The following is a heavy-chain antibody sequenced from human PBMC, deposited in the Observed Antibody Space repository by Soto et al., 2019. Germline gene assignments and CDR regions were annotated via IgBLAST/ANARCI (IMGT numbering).Heavy chain of an antibody. J-gene: IGHJ5*02. V-gene: IGHV1-69*13. CDR2: IIPIFGTA. Sequence: GASVKVSCKASGGTFSSYAISWVRQAPGQGLEWMGGIIPIFGTANYAQKFQGRVTITADESTSTAYMELSSLRSEDTAGYYCARDSSPTVTPLNWFDPWGQGTLVTVSS. CDR1: GGTFSSYA. CDR3: ARDSSPTVTPLNWFDP. D-gene: IGHD4-17*01.